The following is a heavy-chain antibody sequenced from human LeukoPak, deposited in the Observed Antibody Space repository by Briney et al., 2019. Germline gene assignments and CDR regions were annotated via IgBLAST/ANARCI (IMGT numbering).Heavy chain of an antibody. J-gene: IGHJ4*02. V-gene: IGHV3-30*04. CDR2: ISIDGSEK. D-gene: IGHD5-12*01. CDR3: ANPQSRGYDYLDY. CDR1: GFIFSNFP. Sequence: GGSLRLSCAASGFIFSNFPMHWVRQAPGKGLEWVAVISIDGSEKYYADSVKGRFTISRDNSKNTLYLQMNSLRGDDTAVYYCANPQSRGYDYLDYWGQGTLVTVSS.